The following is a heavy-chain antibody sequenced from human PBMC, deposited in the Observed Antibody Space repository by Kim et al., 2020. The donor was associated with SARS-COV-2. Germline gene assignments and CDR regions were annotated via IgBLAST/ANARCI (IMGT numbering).Heavy chain of an antibody. CDR2: IRSKAYGGTT. D-gene: IGHD3-3*01. CDR3: TRGGITIFGVVIIWFSGYYYGMDV. Sequence: GGSLRLSCTASGFTFGDYAMSWFRQAPGKGLEWVGFIRSKAYGGTTEYAASVKGRFTISRDDSKSIAYLQMNSLKTEDTAVYYCTRGGITIFGVVIIWFSGYYYGMDVWGQGTTVTVSS. V-gene: IGHV3-49*03. J-gene: IGHJ6*02. CDR1: GFTFGDYA.